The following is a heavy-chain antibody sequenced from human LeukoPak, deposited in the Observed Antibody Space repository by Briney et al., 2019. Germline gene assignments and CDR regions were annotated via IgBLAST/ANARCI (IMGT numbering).Heavy chain of an antibody. Sequence: PSETLSLTCTVSGGSISSSSYYWGWIRQPPGKGLEWIGSIYYSGTTYYNPSLKSRVTISVDTSKNQFSLKLSSVTAADTAVYYCARAGMTVTPYNWFDPWGQGTLVTVSS. CDR2: IYYSGTT. V-gene: IGHV4-39*07. J-gene: IGHJ5*02. CDR3: ARAGMTVTPYNWFDP. D-gene: IGHD4-11*01. CDR1: GGSISSSSYY.